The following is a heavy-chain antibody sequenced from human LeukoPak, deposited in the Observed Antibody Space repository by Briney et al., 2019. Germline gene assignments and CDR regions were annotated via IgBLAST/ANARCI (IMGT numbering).Heavy chain of an antibody. CDR1: GFTVSSNY. J-gene: IGHJ4*02. CDR3: ARDQYSYAHAGR. V-gene: IGHV3-66*01. Sequence: GGSLRLSCAASGFTVSSNYMSWVRQAPGKGLEWVSVIYSGGTTYYAASVKGRFTISRDNSKNTLHLQMNSLRAEDTAVYYCARDQYSYAHAGRWGQGTLVTVSS. D-gene: IGHD5-18*01. CDR2: IYSGGTT.